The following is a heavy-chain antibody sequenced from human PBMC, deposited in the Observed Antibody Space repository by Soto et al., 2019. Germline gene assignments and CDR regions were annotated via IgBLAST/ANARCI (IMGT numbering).Heavy chain of an antibody. Sequence: ASVKVSCKASGYTFTNSGISWVRQAPGQGLEWMGRIIPILGIANYAQKFQGRVTITADKSTSTAYMELSSLRSEDTAVYYCARDMGTMVRGVIINPLRSGYYYGMDVWGQGTTVTVSS. V-gene: IGHV1-69*04. D-gene: IGHD3-10*01. CDR3: ARDMGTMVRGVIINPLRSGYYYGMDV. CDR2: IIPILGIA. J-gene: IGHJ6*02. CDR1: GYTFTNSG.